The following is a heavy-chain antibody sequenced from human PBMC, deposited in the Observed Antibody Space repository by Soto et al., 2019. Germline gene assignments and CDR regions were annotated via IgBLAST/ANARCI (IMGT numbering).Heavy chain of an antibody. CDR3: ARDQWGIAVAGTNMDY. V-gene: IGHV3-33*01. Sequence: QVQLVESGGGVVQPGRSLRLSCAASGFTFSSYGMRWVRQAPGKGLEWVAVIWYDGSNKYYADSVKGRFTISRDNSKNTLYLQMNSLRAEDTAVYYCARDQWGIAVAGTNMDYWGQGTLVTVSS. CDR1: GFTFSSYG. J-gene: IGHJ4*02. D-gene: IGHD6-19*01. CDR2: IWYDGSNK.